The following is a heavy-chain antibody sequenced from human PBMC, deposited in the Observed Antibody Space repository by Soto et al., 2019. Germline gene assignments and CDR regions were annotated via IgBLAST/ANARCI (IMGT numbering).Heavy chain of an antibody. J-gene: IGHJ1*01. CDR3: ARLQIYDSRAAPTPIFHP. CDR2: IYYNGNT. Sequence: LEMLCVTWTVAGGSGSGVSDCWSWIRQPPGKGLEWIGYIYYNGNTNYSPSLKSRVTISVDTSKRQFSLDLSSVTAADTAMYYCARLQIYDSRAAPTPIFHPWGLGAMVTVSS. CDR1: GGSGSGVSDC. D-gene: IGHD3-22*01. V-gene: IGHV4-61*01.